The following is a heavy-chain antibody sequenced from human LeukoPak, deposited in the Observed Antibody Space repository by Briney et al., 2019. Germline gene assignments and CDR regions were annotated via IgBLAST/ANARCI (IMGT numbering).Heavy chain of an antibody. CDR3: AKVACSITSCYFTDY. J-gene: IGHJ4*02. CDR1: GFTFSNYG. D-gene: IGHD2-2*01. V-gene: IGHV3-30*02. CDR2: IRYDGSTK. Sequence: PGGSLRLSCAASGFTFSNYGMHWVRQAPGEGLEWVAFIRYDGSTKYYADSVKGRFTISRDSSKNTLFLQMDSLRAEDTAVYYCAKVACSITSCYFTDYWGQGTLVTVSS.